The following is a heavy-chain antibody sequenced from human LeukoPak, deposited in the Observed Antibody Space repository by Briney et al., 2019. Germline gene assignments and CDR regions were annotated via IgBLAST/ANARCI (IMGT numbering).Heavy chain of an antibody. V-gene: IGHV1-18*01. Sequence: GASVKVSCKASGYTFTSYGISWVRQAPGQGLEWMGWTTAYNGDTRFSQKLQGRVTMTTDIPTSTAYMELRSLRSDDTAVYYCARDSRDYGDYVDIWGQGTMVTVSS. D-gene: IGHD4-17*01. J-gene: IGHJ3*02. CDR3: ARDSRDYGDYVDI. CDR2: TTAYNGDT. CDR1: GYTFTSYG.